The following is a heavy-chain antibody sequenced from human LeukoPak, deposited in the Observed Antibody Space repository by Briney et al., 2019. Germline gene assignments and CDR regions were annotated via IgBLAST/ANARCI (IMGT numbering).Heavy chain of an antibody. Sequence: KSSETLSLTCAGYGGSFSGYYWSWLRQPPGKGLEWLGEINHSGSTNYNPSLKSRVTISVDTSKNQFSLKLSSVTAADTAVYYCARTPKYYYDSSGRLDYWGQGTLVTVSS. CDR2: INHSGST. V-gene: IGHV4-34*01. CDR3: ARTPKYYYDSSGRLDY. D-gene: IGHD3-22*01. J-gene: IGHJ4*02. CDR1: GGSFSGYY.